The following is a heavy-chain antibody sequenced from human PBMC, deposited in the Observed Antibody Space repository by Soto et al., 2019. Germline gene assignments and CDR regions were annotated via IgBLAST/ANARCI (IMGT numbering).Heavy chain of an antibody. D-gene: IGHD6-19*01. CDR1: GFTFGDNA. Sequence: GGSLRLSCTASGFTFGDNAMSWFRQAPGKGLEGVGFIRSKAYGGTTEYAASVKGRFTISRDDSKSIAYLQMNSLKTEDTAVYYCTRTLGGWTSGWLADWFDPWGQGTLVTVSS. J-gene: IGHJ5*02. CDR2: IRSKAYGGTT. CDR3: TRTLGGWTSGWLADWFDP. V-gene: IGHV3-49*03.